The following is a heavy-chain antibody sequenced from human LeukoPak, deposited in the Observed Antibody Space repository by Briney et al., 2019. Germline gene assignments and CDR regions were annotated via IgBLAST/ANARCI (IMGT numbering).Heavy chain of an antibody. CDR2: IYTSGST. V-gene: IGHV4-4*07. CDR1: GGSISSYY. CDR3: ARVSTIAAAGIDY. J-gene: IGHJ4*02. Sequence: PSETLSLTCTVYGGSISSYYWSLIRQPAGKGLEWIGRIYTSGSTNYNPSLKSRVTMSVDTSKNQFSLKLSSVTAADTAVYYCARVSTIAAAGIDYWGQGTLVTVSS. D-gene: IGHD6-13*01.